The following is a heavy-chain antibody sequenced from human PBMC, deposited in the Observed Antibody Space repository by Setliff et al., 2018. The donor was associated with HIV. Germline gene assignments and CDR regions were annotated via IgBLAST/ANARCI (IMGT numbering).Heavy chain of an antibody. CDR3: ARGNTISEVVTTNWLDP. CDR1: GDSISRYY. Sequence: PSETLSLTCSVSGDSISRYYWSWIRQPPGKGLEWIGYIDYRGSTSYNPSLKSRVTISEDTSKKQISLRLRFVTAADTAVYYCARGNTISEVVTTNWLDPWGQGTLVTAPQ. D-gene: IGHD3-3*01. V-gene: IGHV4-59*01. J-gene: IGHJ5*02. CDR2: IDYRGST.